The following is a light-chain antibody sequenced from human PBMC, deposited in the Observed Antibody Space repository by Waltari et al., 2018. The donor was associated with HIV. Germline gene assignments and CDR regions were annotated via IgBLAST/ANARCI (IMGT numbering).Light chain of an antibody. CDR2: GVN. CDR3: SSYTNSDILL. CDR1: NPDLGLYNL. J-gene: IGLJ2*01. V-gene: IGLV2-14*01. Sequence: QSALTQPASVSGSPGQSITISCTGANPDLGLYNLVSWYRQHPDKAPQLVIYGVNTRPSGVSDRFSGSKPGNTASLTISSLQAEDEADYYCSSYTNSDILLFGGGTKLTVL.